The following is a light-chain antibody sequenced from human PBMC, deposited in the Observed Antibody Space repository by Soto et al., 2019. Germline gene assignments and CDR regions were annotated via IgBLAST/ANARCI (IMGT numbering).Light chain of an antibody. CDR2: AAS. CDR3: QQSYSAPWT. Sequence: DIQMTQSPSSLSASVGDRVTITCRASEDIRTYVNWYQQKPGKAPKLLIYAASNLQSGVPSRFSGSRSGTDFTLTISSLQPEDFATYFCQQSYSAPWTFGQGTKVDI. V-gene: IGKV1-39*01. J-gene: IGKJ1*01. CDR1: EDIRTY.